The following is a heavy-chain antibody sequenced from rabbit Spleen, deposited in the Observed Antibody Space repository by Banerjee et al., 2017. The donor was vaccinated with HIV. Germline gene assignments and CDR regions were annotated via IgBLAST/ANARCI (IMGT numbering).Heavy chain of an antibody. D-gene: IGHD5-1*01. CDR3: ARDLVGVIGWNFYL. V-gene: IGHV1S43*01. CDR2: IDPVFGIT. J-gene: IGHJ4*01. CDR1: GIDLSSYYY. Sequence: QQQLEESGGGLVKPGGTLTLTCKASGIDLSSYYYMTWVRQAPGKGLEWIGYIDPVFGITYYANWVNGRFSISRENAQNTVLLQMTSLTAADRATYFCARDLVGVIGWNFYLWGQGTLVTVS.